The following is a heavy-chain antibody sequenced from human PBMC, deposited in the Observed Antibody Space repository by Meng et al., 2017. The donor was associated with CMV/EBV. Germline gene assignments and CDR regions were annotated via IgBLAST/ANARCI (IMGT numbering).Heavy chain of an antibody. CDR1: GFTFSSYW. CDR2: IKQDGSEK. D-gene: IGHD2-2*01. Sequence: LSLTRAASGFTFSSYWMSWVRQAPGKGLEWVANIKQDGSEKYYVDSVKGRFTISRDNAKNSLYLQMNSLRAEDTAVYYCARGIGYCSSTSCDRYAFDIWGQGTMVTVSS. J-gene: IGHJ3*02. CDR3: ARGIGYCSSTSCDRYAFDI. V-gene: IGHV3-7*01.